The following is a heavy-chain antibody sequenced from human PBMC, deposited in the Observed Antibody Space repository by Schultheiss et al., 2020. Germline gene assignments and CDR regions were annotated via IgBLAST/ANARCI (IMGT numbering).Heavy chain of an antibody. CDR1: GFTFSSYA. J-gene: IGHJ6*02. CDR2: IWYDGSNK. V-gene: IGHV3-33*08. CDR3: ARGDYGDYPGSYYGMDV. D-gene: IGHD4-17*01. Sequence: SLKISCAASGFTFSSYAMHWVRQAPGKGLEWVAVIWYDGSNKYYADSVKGRFTISRENAKNSLYLQMNSLRVDDTAVYYCARGDYGDYPGSYYGMDVWGQGTTVTVSS.